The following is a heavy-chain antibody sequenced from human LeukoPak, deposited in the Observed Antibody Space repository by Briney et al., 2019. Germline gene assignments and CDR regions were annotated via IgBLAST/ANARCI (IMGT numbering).Heavy chain of an antibody. CDR1: GGSISSSSYY. J-gene: IGHJ4*02. V-gene: IGHV4-39*07. Sequence: PSETLSLTCTVSGGSISSSSYYWGWIRQPPGKGLEWIGSIYYSGSTYYNPSLKSRVTISVDTSKNQFSLKLSSVTAADTAVYYCARDTYGSGSYYWGRGTLVTVSS. CDR2: IYYSGST. D-gene: IGHD3-10*01. CDR3: ARDTYGSGSYY.